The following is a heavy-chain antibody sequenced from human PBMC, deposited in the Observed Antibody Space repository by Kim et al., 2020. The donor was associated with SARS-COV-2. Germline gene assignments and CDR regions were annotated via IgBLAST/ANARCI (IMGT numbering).Heavy chain of an antibody. CDR3: ARHSRREGVRFQAFD. D-gene: IGHD3-3*01. Sequence: SETLSLTCSVSGGSISSSTYYWGWIRQPPGKGLEWVGSIYYTGTTYYNPSLKSRVTMSVDTSRNQFSLKLTSVTAADTSIYHCARHSRREGVRFQAFD. CDR1: GGSISSSTYY. CDR2: IYYTGTT. J-gene: IGHJ3*01. V-gene: IGHV4-39*01.